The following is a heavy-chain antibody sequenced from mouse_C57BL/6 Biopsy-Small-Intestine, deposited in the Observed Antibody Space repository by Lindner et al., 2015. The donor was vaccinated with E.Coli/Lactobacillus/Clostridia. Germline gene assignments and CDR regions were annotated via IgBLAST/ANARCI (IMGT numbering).Heavy chain of an antibody. CDR2: IDPENGGT. CDR3: TTRTYDYAWFAY. D-gene: IGHD2-4*01. CDR1: GFNIKDDY. Sequence: VQLQESGAELVRPGASVKLSCTASGFNIKDDYMHWVKQRPEQGLEWIGWIDPENGGTEYASKFQGKATITADTSSNTAYLHLSSLTSEDTAVYYRTTRTYDYAWFAYWGQGTLVTVSA. V-gene: IGHV14-4*01. J-gene: IGHJ3*01.